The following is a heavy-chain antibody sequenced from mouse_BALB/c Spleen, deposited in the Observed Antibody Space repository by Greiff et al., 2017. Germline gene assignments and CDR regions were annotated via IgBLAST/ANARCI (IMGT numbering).Heavy chain of an antibody. CDR2: IYPRNGDT. CDR1: GYTFTSYN. Sequence: QVQLQQPGAELVKPGASVKMSCKASGYTFTSYNMHWVKQTPGQGLEWIGAIYPRNGDTSYNQKFKGKATLTADKSSSTAYMQLSSLTSEDSAVYYCARGDSGYYAMDYWGQGTSVTVSS. CDR3: ARGDSGYYAMDY. V-gene: IGHV1-12*01. J-gene: IGHJ4*01. D-gene: IGHD2-13*01.